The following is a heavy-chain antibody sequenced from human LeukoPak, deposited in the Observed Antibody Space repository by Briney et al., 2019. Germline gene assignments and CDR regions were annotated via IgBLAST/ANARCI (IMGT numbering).Heavy chain of an antibody. D-gene: IGHD3-16*02. CDR2: IYYSGST. CDR3: ATSLRLGELSLMGDSNYYFDY. Sequence: SETLSLTCTVSGGSISSYYWSWIRQPPGKGLEWIGYIYYSGSTNYNPSLKSRVTISVDTSKNQFSLKLSSVTAADTAVYYCATSLRLGELSLMGDSNYYFDYWGQGTLVTVSS. V-gene: IGHV4-59*01. J-gene: IGHJ4*02. CDR1: GGSISSYY.